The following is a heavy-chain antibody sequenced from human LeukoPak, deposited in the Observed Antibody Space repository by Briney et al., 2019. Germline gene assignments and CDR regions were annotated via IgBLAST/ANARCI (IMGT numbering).Heavy chain of an antibody. CDR1: GYTFTGYY. CDR3: ARGVGKDCSSTSCYKMIDY. J-gene: IGHJ4*02. Sequence: ASVTVSCKASGYTFTGYYMHWVRQAPEQGLEWMGWINPNSGGTNYAQKFQGRVTMTRDTSISTAYMELSRLRSDDTAVYYCARGVGKDCSSTSCYKMIDYWGQGTLVTVSS. CDR2: INPNSGGT. D-gene: IGHD2-2*02. V-gene: IGHV1-2*02.